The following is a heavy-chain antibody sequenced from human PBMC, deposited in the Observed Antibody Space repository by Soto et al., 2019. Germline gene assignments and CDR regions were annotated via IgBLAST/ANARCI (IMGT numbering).Heavy chain of an antibody. Sequence: KECRDAIASKSRCWPRQAPGQGLEWMGIINPSGGSTSYAQKFQGRVTMTRDTSTSTVYMELSSLRSEYTAVYYCARVTLEGFDPWGEATLVTVSS. J-gene: IGHJ5*02. CDR1: RDAIASKS. CDR3: ARVTLEGFDP. V-gene: IGHV1-46*03. CDR2: INPSGGST. D-gene: IGHD1-1*01.